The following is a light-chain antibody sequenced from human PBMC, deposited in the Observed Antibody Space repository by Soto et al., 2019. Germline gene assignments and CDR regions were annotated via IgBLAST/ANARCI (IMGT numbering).Light chain of an antibody. CDR2: EAT. Sequence: QSALTQPASVSGSPGQSITISCTGTSSDVGGSKYVSWYQQHPGKAPKLMIYEATNRPSGVSNRFSGSKSGNTASLTISGLQAEDDADYYCSSFTSRFTFNYIFGTGTKVTVL. V-gene: IGLV2-14*01. CDR1: SSDVGGSKY. CDR3: SSFTSRFTFNYI. J-gene: IGLJ1*01.